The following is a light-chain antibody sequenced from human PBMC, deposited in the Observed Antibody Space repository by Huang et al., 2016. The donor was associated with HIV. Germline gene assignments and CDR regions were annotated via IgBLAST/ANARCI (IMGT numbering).Light chain of an antibody. V-gene: IGKV3-11*01. Sequence: VLTQSPATLSLSPGDRATLSCRASQSISSYLAWYQQKPGQAPRLLIYVASKRATGVPARFSGSGSGTDFSLTISSLEPEDFAVYYCQQRTNWPPLTFGGGTKVEIK. J-gene: IGKJ4*01. CDR3: QQRTNWPPLT. CDR2: VAS. CDR1: QSISSY.